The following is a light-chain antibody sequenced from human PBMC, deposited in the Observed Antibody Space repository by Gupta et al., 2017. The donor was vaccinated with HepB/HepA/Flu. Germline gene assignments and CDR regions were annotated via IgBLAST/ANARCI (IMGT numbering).Light chain of an antibody. V-gene: IGKV3-11*01. J-gene: IGKJ5*01. Sequence: EIVLTQSPATRSLSPGERAPLSCRASQSVSNYLAWYQQKPGQAPRLLIYDASNRATVIPARFSGSGSGTEFTLTISSLEPDDFAVYYCQQRPNWPPGGITFGQGTRLEIK. CDR2: DAS. CDR3: QQRPNWPPGGIT. CDR1: QSVSNY.